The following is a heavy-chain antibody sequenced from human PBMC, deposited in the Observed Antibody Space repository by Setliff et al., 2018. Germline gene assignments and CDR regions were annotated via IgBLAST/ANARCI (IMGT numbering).Heavy chain of an antibody. D-gene: IGHD1-7*01. V-gene: IGHV4-34*01. CDR3: ACLTGTNDY. Sequence: SETLSLTCAVYGGSFSGYYWTWIRQPPGKGLEWIAEINYDGSTNFNPSLKSRVNISVDTSKSQFSLKMTSVTAADTAVYYCACLTGTNDYWGQGTLVTAPQ. CDR1: GGSFSGYY. CDR2: INYDGST. J-gene: IGHJ4*02.